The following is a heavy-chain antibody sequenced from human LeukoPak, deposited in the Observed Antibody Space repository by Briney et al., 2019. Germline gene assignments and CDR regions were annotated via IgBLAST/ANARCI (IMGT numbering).Heavy chain of an antibody. CDR2: ISSIGATI. Sequence: GGSLRLSCAASGFTFSDYSMNWVRQATGKGLEWVSYISSIGATIYYADSVKGRFTISRDNSKNTLYLEVISLTAEDTAVYYCAKDDAWLRFGEWSQGTLVTVSS. V-gene: IGHV3-48*01. D-gene: IGHD3-10*01. CDR1: GFTFSDYS. CDR3: AKDDAWLRFGE. J-gene: IGHJ4*02.